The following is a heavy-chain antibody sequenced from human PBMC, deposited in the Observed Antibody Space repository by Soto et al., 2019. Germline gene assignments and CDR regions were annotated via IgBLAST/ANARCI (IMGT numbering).Heavy chain of an antibody. V-gene: IGHV4-39*01. CDR3: ARPGIVGALSYFDY. J-gene: IGHJ4*02. CDR2: IYYSGST. Sequence: QLQLQESGPGLVKPSETLSLTCTVSGGSISSSSYYWGWIRQPPGQVLEWIGSIYYSGSTYYNPSLKSRVTISVDTSKNQFSLKLTSVTAADKAVYYCARPGIVGALSYFDYWGQGTLVTVFS. CDR1: GGSISSSSYY. D-gene: IGHD1-26*01.